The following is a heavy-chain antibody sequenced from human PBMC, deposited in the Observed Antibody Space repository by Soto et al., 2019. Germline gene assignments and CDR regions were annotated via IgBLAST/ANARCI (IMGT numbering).Heavy chain of an antibody. Sequence: PSETLSLTCTVSGGSISSYYWSWIRQPAGKGLEWIGRIYTSGSTNYNPSLKSRVTMSVDTSKNQFSLKPSSVTAADTAVYYCARGSLVRKYYYDSSGYPSTYFDYWGQGTLVTVSS. D-gene: IGHD3-22*01. CDR1: GGSISSYY. V-gene: IGHV4-4*07. J-gene: IGHJ4*02. CDR2: IYTSGST. CDR3: ARGSLVRKYYYDSSGYPSTYFDY.